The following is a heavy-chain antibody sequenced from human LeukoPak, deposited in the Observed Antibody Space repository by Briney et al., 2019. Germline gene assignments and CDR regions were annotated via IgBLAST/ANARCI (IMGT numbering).Heavy chain of an antibody. CDR3: ARDLAVAGTVFDY. J-gene: IGHJ4*02. Sequence: GGSLRLSCAASGFTFSSYAMHWVRQAPGKGLERVAVISYDGSNKYYADSVKGRFTISRDNSKNTLYLQMNSLRAEDTAVYYCARDLAVAGTVFDYWGQGTLVTVSS. V-gene: IGHV3-30-3*01. CDR2: ISYDGSNK. CDR1: GFTFSSYA. D-gene: IGHD6-19*01.